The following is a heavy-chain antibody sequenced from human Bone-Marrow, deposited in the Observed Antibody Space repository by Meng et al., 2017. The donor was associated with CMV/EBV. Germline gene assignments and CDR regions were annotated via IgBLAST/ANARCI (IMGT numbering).Heavy chain of an antibody. CDR3: SRSGVTSL. CDR2: IRSIFFGATA. D-gene: IGHD2-8*01. Sequence: GGPLRLSCTGSGFTFRDHDITWVRQAPGKGLEWVGFIRSIFFGATADYAASVKGRFTISRDDPTGIAYLQMNSLKTEDTAVYYCSRSGVTSLWGQGTLVTVSS. CDR1: GFTFRDHD. J-gene: IGHJ4*02. V-gene: IGHV3-49*04.